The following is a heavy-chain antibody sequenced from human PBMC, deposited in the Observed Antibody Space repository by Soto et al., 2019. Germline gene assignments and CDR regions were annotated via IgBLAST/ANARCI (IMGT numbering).Heavy chain of an antibody. J-gene: IGHJ5*02. CDR1: GYTFTNYG. Sequence: PGPSVKVSCKASGYTFTNYGISWVRQAPGQGLEWMGWISAYNGNTKYAQKLQGRVTMTTDTSTSTAYMELRSLRSDDTAVYYCARGVGSGSYYNQYNWFDPWGQGPLVSVSS. CDR2: ISAYNGNT. CDR3: ARGVGSGSYYNQYNWFDP. D-gene: IGHD3-10*01. V-gene: IGHV1-18*01.